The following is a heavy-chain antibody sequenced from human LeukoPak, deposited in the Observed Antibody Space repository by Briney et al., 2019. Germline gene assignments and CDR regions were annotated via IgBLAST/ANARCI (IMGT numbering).Heavy chain of an antibody. CDR2: IYYSGST. Sequence: SETLSLTCSVSGGSISSSSYYWGWIRQPPGKGLEWIGSIYYSGSTYYNPPLKSRVTISVDTSKNQFSLKLSSVTAADTAVYYCARDIPYEVGAPSAFGIWGQGTMVTVSS. J-gene: IGHJ3*02. D-gene: IGHD1-26*01. CDR1: GGSISSSSYY. V-gene: IGHV4-39*07. CDR3: ARDIPYEVGAPSAFGI.